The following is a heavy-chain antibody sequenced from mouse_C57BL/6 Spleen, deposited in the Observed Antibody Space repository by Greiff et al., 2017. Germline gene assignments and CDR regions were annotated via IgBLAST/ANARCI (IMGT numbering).Heavy chain of an antibody. V-gene: IGHV1-82*01. CDR2: IYPGDGDT. D-gene: IGHD1-1*01. Sequence: QVQLKESGPELVKPGASVKISCKASGYAFSSSWMNWVKQRPGKGLEWIGRIYPGDGDTNYNGKFKGKATLTADKSSSTAYMQLSSLTSEDSAVYFCASYPYGTPAWFAYWGQGTLVTVSA. J-gene: IGHJ3*01. CDR1: GYAFSSSW. CDR3: ASYPYGTPAWFAY.